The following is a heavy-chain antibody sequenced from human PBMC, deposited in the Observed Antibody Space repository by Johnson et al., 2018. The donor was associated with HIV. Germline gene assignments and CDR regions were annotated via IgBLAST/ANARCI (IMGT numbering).Heavy chain of an antibody. CDR1: GFTFDDYG. CDR2: INWNGGST. CDR3: AKDRGGGSYHDAFDI. Sequence: VQLVESGGGVVRPGGSLRLSCAASGFTFDDYGMSWVRQAPGKGLEWVSGINWNGGSTGYADSVKGRFTISRDNSKNTLYLHMNSLRAEDTAVYYCAKDRGGGSYHDAFDIWGQGTMVTVSS. J-gene: IGHJ3*02. V-gene: IGHV3-20*04. D-gene: IGHD1-26*01.